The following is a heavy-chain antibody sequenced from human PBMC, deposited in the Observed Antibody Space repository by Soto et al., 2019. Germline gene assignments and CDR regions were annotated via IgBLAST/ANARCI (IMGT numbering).Heavy chain of an antibody. D-gene: IGHD2-21*01. CDR2: INHSGST. CDR3: ARGARGYSARGTHSYYFDY. CDR1: GGSFSGYY. V-gene: IGHV4-34*01. J-gene: IGHJ4*02. Sequence: SETLSLTCAVYGGSFSGYYWSWIRQPPGKGLEWIGEINHSGSTNYNPSLKSRVTISVDTSKNQFSLKLSSVTAADTAVYYCARGARGYSARGTHSYYFDYWGQGTLVTVSS.